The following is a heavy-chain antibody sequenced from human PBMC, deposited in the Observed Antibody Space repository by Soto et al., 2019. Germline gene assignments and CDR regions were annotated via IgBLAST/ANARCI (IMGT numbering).Heavy chain of an antibody. CDR2: IVVGSGNT. Sequence: SVKVSCKAAGYSFTIAAVQWGRHARGQRLEWIGWIVVGSGNTNYAQKFQERVTITRDMSTSTAYMELSSLRSEDTAVYYCAADRDCSSTSCYEGRYYYGMDVWGQGTTVTVSS. CDR1: GYSFTIAA. J-gene: IGHJ6*02. D-gene: IGHD2-2*01. CDR3: AADRDCSSTSCYEGRYYYGMDV. V-gene: IGHV1-58*01.